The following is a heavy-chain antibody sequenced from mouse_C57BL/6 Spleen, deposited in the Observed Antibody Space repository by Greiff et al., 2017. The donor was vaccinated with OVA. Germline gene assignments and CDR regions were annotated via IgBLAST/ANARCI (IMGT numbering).Heavy chain of an antibody. J-gene: IGHJ3*01. D-gene: IGHD2-4*01. CDR2: IDPSDSYT. CDR1: GYTFTSYW. CDR3: AREGDYDGFAY. V-gene: IGHV1-50*01. Sequence: QVQLQQSGAELVKPGASVKLSCKASGYTFTSYWMQWVKQRPGQGLEWIGEIDPSDSYTNYNQKFKGKATLTVDTSSSTAYMQLSSLTSEDSAVYYCAREGDYDGFAYWGQGTLVTVSA.